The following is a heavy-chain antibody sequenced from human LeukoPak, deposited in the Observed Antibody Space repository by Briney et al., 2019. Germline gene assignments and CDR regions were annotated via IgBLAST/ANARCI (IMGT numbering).Heavy chain of an antibody. J-gene: IGHJ3*02. Sequence: GGSLRLSCAASGFTVSSNYMSWVRQAPGKGLEWVSVIYSGGSTYYADSVKGRFTISRDNSKNTLYLQMSSLRAEDTAVYHCARGGSVAESGTKVALDIWGQGTLVTVSS. CDR1: GFTVSSNY. CDR3: ARGGSVAESGTKVALDI. CDR2: IYSGGST. V-gene: IGHV3-66*01. D-gene: IGHD6-6*01.